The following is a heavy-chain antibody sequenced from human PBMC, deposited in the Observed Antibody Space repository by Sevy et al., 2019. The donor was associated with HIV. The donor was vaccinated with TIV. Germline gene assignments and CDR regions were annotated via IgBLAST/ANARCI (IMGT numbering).Heavy chain of an antibody. CDR3: AREIPYSSSWYESCYFDY. V-gene: IGHV3-7*01. J-gene: IGHJ4*02. CDR1: GFTFSSYW. Sequence: GGSLRLSCAASGFTFSSYWMSWVRQAPGKGLEWVANIKQDGSEKYYVDSVKGRFTISRDNAKNSLYLQMNSLRAEDKAVYYCAREIPYSSSWYESCYFDYWGQGTVVTVSP. CDR2: IKQDGSEK. D-gene: IGHD6-13*01.